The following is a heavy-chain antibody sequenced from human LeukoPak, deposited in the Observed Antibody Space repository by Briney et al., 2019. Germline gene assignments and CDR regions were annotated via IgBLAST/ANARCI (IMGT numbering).Heavy chain of an antibody. D-gene: IGHD5-18*01. CDR3: ARESIQLWLPED. CDR1: GYTFTSYY. V-gene: IGHV1-46*01. Sequence: ASVKVSCKASGYTFTSYYMHWVRQAPGQGLEWMGIINPSGGSTSYAQKFQGRVTMTRDMSTSTVYMELSSLRSEDTAVYYCARESIQLWLPEDWGQGTLVTVSS. CDR2: INPSGGST. J-gene: IGHJ4*02.